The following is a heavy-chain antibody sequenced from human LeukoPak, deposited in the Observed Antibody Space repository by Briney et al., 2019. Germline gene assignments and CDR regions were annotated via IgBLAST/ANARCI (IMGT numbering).Heavy chain of an antibody. CDR1: GFTFSSYE. D-gene: IGHD3-22*01. Sequence: GGSLRLSCAASGFTFSSYEMNWVRQAPGKGLEWVSYISSSGSTIYYADSVKGRFTISRDNAKNSLYLQMSSLRAEDTAVYYCAREKTNYYDSSGFDYWGQGTLVTVSS. V-gene: IGHV3-48*03. J-gene: IGHJ4*02. CDR3: AREKTNYYDSSGFDY. CDR2: ISSSGSTI.